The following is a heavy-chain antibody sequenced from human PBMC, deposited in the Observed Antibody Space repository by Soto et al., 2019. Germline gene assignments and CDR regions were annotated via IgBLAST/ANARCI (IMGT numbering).Heavy chain of an antibody. CDR1: GDTFTNYT. J-gene: IGHJ6*02. V-gene: IGHV1-69*02. Sequence: QVQLVQSGAEVKKPGSSVKVSCKASGDTFTNYTVSWVRQAPGQGLEWMGRIIPILDIAHYAQKFQGRVTITADKSMSTAYMAVASLRSEDTAVYYCARGVAGTHYYYGLDVWGQGRTVTVSS. CDR3: ARGVAGTHYYYGLDV. CDR2: IIPILDIA. D-gene: IGHD6-19*01.